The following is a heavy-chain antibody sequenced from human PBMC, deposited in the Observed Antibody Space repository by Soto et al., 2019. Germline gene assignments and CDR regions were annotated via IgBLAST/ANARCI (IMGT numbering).Heavy chain of an antibody. CDR3: ARGPDQSKVGY. D-gene: IGHD4-4*01. V-gene: IGHV4-59*02. CDR2: IDYNGRA. J-gene: IGHJ4*02. CDR1: GGSVTGYC. Sequence: QVQLQESGPGLVKPSETLPLTCSVSGGSVTGYCWSWVRQPPGKGLEWIGCIDYNGRAHYNPSLASRVSMSLDTSNYHFSLKLSSMTAADTAMYYCARGPDQSKVGYWGQGTLVTVSS.